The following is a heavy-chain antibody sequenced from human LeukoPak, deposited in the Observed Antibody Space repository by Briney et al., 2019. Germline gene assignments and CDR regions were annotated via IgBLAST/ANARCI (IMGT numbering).Heavy chain of an antibody. V-gene: IGHV3-64*01. J-gene: IGHJ4*02. CDR2: IGSNGDGI. CDR3: AKASAPTVTTWTFDY. CDR1: GFSFSSYP. D-gene: IGHD4-11*01. Sequence: PGGSLRLSCAASGFSFSSYPMHWVRQPPGKGLEYVSVIGSNGDGIYYANSVKGRFTISRDNSKNTLYLQMGSLRTEDMAVYYCAKASAPTVTTWTFDYWGQGTLVTVSS.